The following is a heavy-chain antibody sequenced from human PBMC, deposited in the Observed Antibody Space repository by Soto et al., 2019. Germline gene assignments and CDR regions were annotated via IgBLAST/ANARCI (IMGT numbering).Heavy chain of an antibody. V-gene: IGHV4-4*07. D-gene: IGHD2-21*02. CDR3: ARGPYCGGDCFFAA. CDR2: IHARGST. J-gene: IGHJ5*02. CDR1: GGSVSDNF. Sequence: LSLTCTVFGGSVSDNFWSWVRQPAGKGPEYIGRIHARGSTNYNPSLKSRVTMSVDTSHNQFSLRLSSVTAADTAEYYCARGPYCGGDCFFAAWGQGALVTVSS.